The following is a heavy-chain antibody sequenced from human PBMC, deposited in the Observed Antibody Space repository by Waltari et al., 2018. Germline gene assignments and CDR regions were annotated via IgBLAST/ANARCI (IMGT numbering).Heavy chain of an antibody. D-gene: IGHD1-20*01. CDR1: GGYCSGYY. V-gene: IGHV4-34*01. CDR3: ARSNWNSYYFDY. Sequence: QVQLQQWGAGLLKPSETLSLTCAVYGGYCSGYYWRWARQPPGKGLEWIGEINHSGSINYNPSLKSRVTISVDTSKNQFSLKLSSVTAADTAVYYCARSNWNSYYFDYWGQGTLVTVSS. CDR2: INHSGSI. J-gene: IGHJ4*02.